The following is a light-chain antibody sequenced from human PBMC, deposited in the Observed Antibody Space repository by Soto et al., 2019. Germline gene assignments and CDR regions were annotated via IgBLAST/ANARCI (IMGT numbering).Light chain of an antibody. CDR1: QSISSW. CDR2: KAS. CDR3: QQYNSYPYT. Sequence: DIQMTQSPSTLSASVGDRVTITCRASQSISSWLAWYQQKPGKAPKLLIYKASSLESGLPSRFSASGSGTEFTLTISSLQPDDFATYYCQQYNSYPYTFGQGTKLEIK. V-gene: IGKV1-5*03. J-gene: IGKJ2*01.